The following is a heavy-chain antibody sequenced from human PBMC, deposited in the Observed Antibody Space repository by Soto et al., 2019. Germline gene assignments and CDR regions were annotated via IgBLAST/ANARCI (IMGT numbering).Heavy chain of an antibody. CDR1: GYTFTSYY. J-gene: IGHJ5*02. Sequence: ASVKVSCKASGYTFTSYYISWVRQAPGQGLEWMGWISGYNGNTNYAQKLQGRVTITADESTSTAYMELSSLRSDDTAVYYCARDRPVAVNNWFDPWGQGTLVTVSS. V-gene: IGHV1-18*01. D-gene: IGHD6-19*01. CDR3: ARDRPVAVNNWFDP. CDR2: ISGYNGNT.